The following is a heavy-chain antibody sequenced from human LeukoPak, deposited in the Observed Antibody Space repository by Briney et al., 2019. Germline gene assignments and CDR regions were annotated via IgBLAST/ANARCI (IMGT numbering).Heavy chain of an antibody. Sequence: GGSLRLSCAASGFTFSSYSMNWVRQAPGKGLEWVSYISSSSSTIYYADSVKGRFTISRDNAKNSLYLQMNSLRAEDTAVYYCARDRYDSSGYYPLPSLDYWGQGTLVTVSS. D-gene: IGHD3-22*01. V-gene: IGHV3-48*01. CDR3: ARDRYDSSGYYPLPSLDY. CDR2: ISSSSSTI. J-gene: IGHJ4*02. CDR1: GFTFSSYS.